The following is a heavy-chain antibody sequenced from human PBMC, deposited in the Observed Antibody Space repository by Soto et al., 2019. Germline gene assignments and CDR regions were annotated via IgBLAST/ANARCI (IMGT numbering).Heavy chain of an antibody. Sequence: VQLVESGGGVVQPGRSLRLSCAASGFTFSDYAMHWVRQAPGQGLEWVAVVSHDGRNTHYADSVKGRVTISRDSSKNTVSLEMTSLRAEDTAVYYCAKGGRQWLVTSDFNYWGQGALVTVSS. D-gene: IGHD6-19*01. J-gene: IGHJ4*02. CDR2: VSHDGRNT. CDR3: AKGGRQWLVTSDFNY. V-gene: IGHV3-30*18. CDR1: GFTFSDYA.